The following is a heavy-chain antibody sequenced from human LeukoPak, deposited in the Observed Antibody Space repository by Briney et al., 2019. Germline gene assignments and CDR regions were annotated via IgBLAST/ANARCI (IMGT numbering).Heavy chain of an antibody. Sequence: SETLSLTCAVYGGSFSGYQWSWIRQPPGKGLEWIGYIYSSGSTNYNPSLKSRVTMSVDTSKNQFSLKVSSVTAADTAVYYCARVFDSGSQAYFYYMDVWGKGTTVTISS. D-gene: IGHD3-10*01. V-gene: IGHV4-59*01. CDR2: IYSSGST. CDR1: GGSFSGYQ. J-gene: IGHJ6*03. CDR3: ARVFDSGSQAYFYYMDV.